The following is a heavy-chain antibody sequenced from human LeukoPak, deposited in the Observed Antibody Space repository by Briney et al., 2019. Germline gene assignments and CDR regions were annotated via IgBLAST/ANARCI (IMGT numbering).Heavy chain of an antibody. CDR2: INHSGST. V-gene: IGHV4-34*01. Sequence: PSETLSLTCAVYGGSFSGYYLSWIRQPPGKGLEWIGEINHSGSTNYNPSLKSRVTISVDTSKNQFSLKLSSGTAADTAVYYCARDCDWFDPWGQGTLVTVSS. CDR3: ARDCDWFDP. J-gene: IGHJ5*02. CDR1: GGSFSGYY. D-gene: IGHD2-21*01.